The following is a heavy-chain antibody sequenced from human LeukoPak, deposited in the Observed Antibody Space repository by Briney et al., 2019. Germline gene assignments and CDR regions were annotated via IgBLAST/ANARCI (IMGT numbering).Heavy chain of an antibody. D-gene: IGHD3-10*01. V-gene: IGHV3-30*03. CDR1: GFTFSSYG. Sequence: PGGSLRLSCAASGFTFSSYGMHWVRQAPGKGLEWVAFISYDGSNKYYADSVKGRFTISSDTSKNTLSLQMNSLRAEDTAVYYCARDLSPVVRASPMGYWGQGTLVTVSS. CDR3: ARDLSPVVRASPMGY. CDR2: ISYDGSNK. J-gene: IGHJ4*02.